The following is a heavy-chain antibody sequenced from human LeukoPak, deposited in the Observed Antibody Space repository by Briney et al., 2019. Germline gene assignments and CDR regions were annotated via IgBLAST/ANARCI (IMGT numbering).Heavy chain of an antibody. CDR2: ISDSGSNT. V-gene: IGHV3-23*01. CDR3: ANSYSSSSAFYFDY. CDR1: GFSFNTYS. D-gene: IGHD6-6*01. Sequence: PVGSLRLSCAASGFSFNTYSMNSVRHTPGKGLEWVSSISDSGSNTYYADSVTGRFTISRDNSKNTVYLQLNSLRAEDTAIYYCANSYSSSSAFYFDYWGQGTLVTVSS. J-gene: IGHJ4*02.